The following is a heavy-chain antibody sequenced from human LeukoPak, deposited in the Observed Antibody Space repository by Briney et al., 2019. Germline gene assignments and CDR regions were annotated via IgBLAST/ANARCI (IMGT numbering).Heavy chain of an antibody. CDR3: ARSYGSSWYFSGSVYYYMDV. CDR1: GYTFTSYA. CDR2: INTNTGDP. V-gene: IGHV7-4-1*02. Sequence: ASVKVSCKASGYTFTSYAMNWVRQAPGHGLEWVGWINTNTGDPTYAQGFTGRFVFSLDTSVSPAYLQISSLKAEDTAVYYCARSYGSSWYFSGSVYYYMDVWGKGTTVTVSS. J-gene: IGHJ6*03. D-gene: IGHD6-13*01.